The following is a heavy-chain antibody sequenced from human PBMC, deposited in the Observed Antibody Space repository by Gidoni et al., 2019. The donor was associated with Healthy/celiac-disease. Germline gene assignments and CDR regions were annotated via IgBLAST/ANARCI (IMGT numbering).Heavy chain of an antibody. CDR2: IGTAGAT. J-gene: IGHJ3*02. D-gene: IGHD6-13*01. V-gene: IGHV3-13*01. CDR3: ARLGVAAAWAAFDI. CDR1: GFTCSSYD. Sequence: EVQLVESGGGLVQHGGSLRVACAASGFTCSSYDMHWVRQATGKGLGWVSSIGTAGATYYPGSVKGLFTISRENAKTSLYLQMNSLRAGDTAVYYCARLGVAAAWAAFDIWGQGTMVTVSS.